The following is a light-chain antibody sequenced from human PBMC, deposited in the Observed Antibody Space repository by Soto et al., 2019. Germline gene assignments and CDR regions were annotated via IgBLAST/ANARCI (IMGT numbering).Light chain of an antibody. CDR2: KAS. CDR1: QSISSW. Sequence: IHMTLSPFTLSASLGDRVTITCRASQSISSWLAWYQQKPGKAPKLLIYKASSLESGVPSRFSGSGSGTEFTLTISSLQPDDFATYYCQQYNSYWTFGQGTKVDIK. CDR3: QQYNSYWT. V-gene: IGKV1-5*03. J-gene: IGKJ1*01.